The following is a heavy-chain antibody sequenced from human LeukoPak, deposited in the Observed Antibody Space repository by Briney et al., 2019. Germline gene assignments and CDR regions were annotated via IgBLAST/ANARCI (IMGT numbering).Heavy chain of an antibody. CDR1: GYTFTGYY. V-gene: IGHV1-2*06. D-gene: IGHD3-22*01. CDR2: INPNSGGT. CDR3: ARGRNQLTHPDYSSGAQRIFDY. J-gene: IGHJ4*02. Sequence: GASVKVSCKASGYTFTGYYMHWVRQAPGQGLEWMGRINPNSGGTNYAQKFQGRVTMTRDTSISTAYMELSRLRSDDTAVYYCARGRNQLTHPDYSSGAQRIFDYWGQGTLVTVSS.